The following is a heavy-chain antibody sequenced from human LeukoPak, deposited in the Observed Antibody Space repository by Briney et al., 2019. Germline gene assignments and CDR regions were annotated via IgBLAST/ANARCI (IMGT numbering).Heavy chain of an antibody. D-gene: IGHD6-13*01. CDR1: GYTFTSYG. J-gene: IGHJ5*02. V-gene: IGHV1-18*01. CDR3: ARDPHAGYSSSWRWFDT. CDR2: ISAYNGDT. Sequence: ASVKVSCKASGYTFTSYGISWVRQAPGQGLEWMGWISAYNGDTNYAQKLQGRVTMTTDTSTSTAYMELRSLRSDDTAVYYCARDPHAGYSSSWRWFDTWGQGTLVTVSS.